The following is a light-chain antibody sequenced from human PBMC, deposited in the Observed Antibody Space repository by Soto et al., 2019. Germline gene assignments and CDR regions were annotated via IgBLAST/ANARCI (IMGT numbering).Light chain of an antibody. CDR2: SNN. CDR3: AAWDDSMNGYV. Sequence: QSVLTQPPSASGTPGQRVTISCSGSSSNIGSNTVNWYQQLPGTAPKLLIYSNNQRPSGVPDRFSGSKSATSASLAISGLQSEDEADYYCAAWDDSMNGYVFGTGTKGTVL. J-gene: IGLJ1*01. V-gene: IGLV1-44*01. CDR1: SSNIGSNT.